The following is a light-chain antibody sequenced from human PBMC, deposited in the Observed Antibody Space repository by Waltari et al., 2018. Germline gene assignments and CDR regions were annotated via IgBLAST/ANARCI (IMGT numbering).Light chain of an antibody. CDR1: QSISRY. V-gene: IGKV1-39*01. CDR2: TAS. CDR3: QQSYITPLT. J-gene: IGKJ4*01. Sequence: DIQMTQSPSSLSASLGDRVPITCRASQSISRYLNWFQQKPGKAPNLLIYTASSLETWVPSRFSGSGSGTDFTLTITSLQPEDFATYYCQQSYITPLTFGGGTKVEI.